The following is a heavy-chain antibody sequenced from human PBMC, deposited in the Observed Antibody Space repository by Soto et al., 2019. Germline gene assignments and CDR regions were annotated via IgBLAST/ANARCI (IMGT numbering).Heavy chain of an antibody. CDR3: ATGLAARVVKDY. D-gene: IGHD6-6*01. CDR1: GGSFSGYY. V-gene: IGHV4-34*01. CDR2: INLSGST. Sequence: TSETLSLTCAVYGGSFSGYYWSWIRQPPGKGLEWIGEINLSGSTNYNPSLKSRVTISVDTSKNQFSLKLSSVTAADTAVYYCATGLAARVVKDYWGQGTLVTVSS. J-gene: IGHJ4*02.